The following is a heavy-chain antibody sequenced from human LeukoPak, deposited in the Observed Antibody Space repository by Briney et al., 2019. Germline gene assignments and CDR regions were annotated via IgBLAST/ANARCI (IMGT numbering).Heavy chain of an antibody. CDR1: GGSISRSSYF. Sequence: SETLSLTCTVSGGSISRSSYFWGWIRQPPGKGLEWIGRIYTSGSTNYNPSLKSRVTMSVDTSKNQFSLKLSSVTAADTAVYYCASITIFGVVTGWGQGTLVTVSS. CDR2: IYTSGST. D-gene: IGHD3-3*01. J-gene: IGHJ4*02. CDR3: ASITIFGVVTG. V-gene: IGHV4-39*07.